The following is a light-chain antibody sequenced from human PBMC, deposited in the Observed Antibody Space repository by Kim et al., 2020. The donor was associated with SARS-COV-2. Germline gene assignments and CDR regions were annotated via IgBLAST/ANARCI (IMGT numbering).Light chain of an antibody. J-gene: IGLJ1*01. CDR2: DVS. Sequence: GKSVTISGTGTSSDVGGYYYVSWYQQHPGKAPKLMIYDVSKRPSGVPDRFSGSKSGNTASLTISGLQAEDEADYYCCSYAGSYTYVFGTGTKVTVL. CDR3: CSYAGSYTYV. V-gene: IGLV2-11*01. CDR1: SSDVGGYYY.